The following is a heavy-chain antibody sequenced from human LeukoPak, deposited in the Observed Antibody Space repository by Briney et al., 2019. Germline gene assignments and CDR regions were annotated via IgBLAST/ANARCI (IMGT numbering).Heavy chain of an antibody. V-gene: IGHV1-18*01. CDR1: GYTFTSYG. Sequence: GESLKTSCKGSGYTFTSYGISWVRQAPGQGLEWMGWISAYNGNTNYAQKLQGRVTMTTDTSTSTAYMELRSLRSDDTAVYYCARAGYSSSWYYFDYWGQGTLVTVSS. CDR2: ISAYNGNT. D-gene: IGHD6-13*01. CDR3: ARAGYSSSWYYFDY. J-gene: IGHJ4*02.